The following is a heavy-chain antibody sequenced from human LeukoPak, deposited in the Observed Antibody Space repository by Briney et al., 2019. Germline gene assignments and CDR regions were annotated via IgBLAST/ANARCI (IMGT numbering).Heavy chain of an antibody. CDR2: IYYSGST. Sequence: SETPSLTCTVSGGSISSSSYYWGWIRQPPGKGLEWIGSIYYSGSTYYNPSLKSRVTIPVDTSKNQFSLKLSSVTAADTAVYYCARDNDGTAAGTGAFDIWGQGTMVTVSS. D-gene: IGHD6-13*01. V-gene: IGHV4-39*07. J-gene: IGHJ3*02. CDR1: GGSISSSSYY. CDR3: ARDNDGTAAGTGAFDI.